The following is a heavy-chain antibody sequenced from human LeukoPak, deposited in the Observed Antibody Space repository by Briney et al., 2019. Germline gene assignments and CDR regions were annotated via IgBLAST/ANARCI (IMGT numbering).Heavy chain of an antibody. Sequence: ASVKVSCKASGYTFTGYYMHWVRQAPGQGLEWMGWINLNSGGTNYAQKFQGRVTMTRDTSISTAYMELSRLRSDDTAVYYCARGIGPYSSGWYRGIYYYYYYGMDVWGQGTTVTVSS. CDR3: ARGIGPYSSGWYRGIYYYYYYGMDV. CDR2: INLNSGGT. D-gene: IGHD6-19*01. CDR1: GYTFTGYY. V-gene: IGHV1-2*02. J-gene: IGHJ6*02.